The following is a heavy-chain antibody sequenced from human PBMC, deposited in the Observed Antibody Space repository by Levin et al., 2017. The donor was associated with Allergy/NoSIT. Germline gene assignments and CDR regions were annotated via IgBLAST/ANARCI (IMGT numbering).Heavy chain of an antibody. D-gene: IGHD1-26*01. CDR1: GGSFSGYY. Sequence: LSLTCAVYGGSFSGYYWSWIRQPPGNFLSVLLDIPHSGLPTSPPSLQSRVTISVDTSKNQFSLKLSSVTAADTAVYYCARGHVGATAHFDYWGQGTLVTVSS. CDR2: IPHSGLP. J-gene: IGHJ4*02. V-gene: IGHV4-34*01. CDR3: ARGHVGATAHFDY.